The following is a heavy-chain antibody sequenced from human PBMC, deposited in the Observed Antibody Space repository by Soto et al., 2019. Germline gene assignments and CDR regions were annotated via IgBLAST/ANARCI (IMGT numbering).Heavy chain of an antibody. J-gene: IGHJ5*02. V-gene: IGHV4-31*03. CDR1: GGSITSGGYY. CDR3: ARDTTIFGVALQTGFDP. D-gene: IGHD3-3*01. CDR2: IFYTGST. Sequence: SETLSLTCSVSGGSITSGGYYWNWIRQHPGKGLEWIGYIFYTGSTRYNSALQSRVSISLDSTKNHFSLTLTSVTAADTAIYYCARDTTIFGVALQTGFDPWGQGILVTVSS.